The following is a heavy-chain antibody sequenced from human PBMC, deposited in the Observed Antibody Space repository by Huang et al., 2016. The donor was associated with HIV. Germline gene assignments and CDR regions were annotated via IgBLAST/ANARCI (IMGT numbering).Heavy chain of an antibody. CDR1: GFNFSAYW. Sequence: EVQLVESGGGLVQPGGSLRLSCAASGFNFSAYWLSWVRQAPGKGLEGVANIKPDGSVTNYVDSLKGRFTISRDNAKNSVHRLANSLRVEDTAVYYCARGGVYYDILTGRYFYYNGLDAWGQGTTVTVSS. V-gene: IGHV3-7*01. D-gene: IGHD3-9*01. CDR2: IKPDGSVT. CDR3: ARGGVYYDILTGRYFYYNGLDA. J-gene: IGHJ6*02.